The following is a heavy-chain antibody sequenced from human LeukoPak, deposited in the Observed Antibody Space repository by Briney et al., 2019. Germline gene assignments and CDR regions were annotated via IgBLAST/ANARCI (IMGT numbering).Heavy chain of an antibody. J-gene: IGHJ3*02. CDR3: AREAVANSRKGAFDI. CDR1: GGSFSGYY. Sequence: SETLSLTCAVYGGSFSGYYWSWIRQPPGKGLEWIGEINHSGSTNYNPSLKSRVTISVDTSKNQFSLKLSSVTAADTAVYYCAREAVANSRKGAFDIRGQGTRVTVS. D-gene: IGHD6-19*01. V-gene: IGHV4-34*01. CDR2: INHSGST.